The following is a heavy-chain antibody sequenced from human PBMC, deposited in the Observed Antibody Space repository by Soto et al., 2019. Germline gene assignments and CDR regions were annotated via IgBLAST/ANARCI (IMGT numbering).Heavy chain of an antibody. Sequence: GGSLRRSWAASGFSFSSLAMSWVRQAPGKGLEWVSSISGRGVDTLYADSVKGRFTISRDNSRNTLYLQVNSLRAEDTAVYYCAKDQTDVTLFDYWGQGTLVTFSS. J-gene: IGHJ4*02. CDR3: AKDQTDVTLFDY. V-gene: IGHV3-23*01. D-gene: IGHD2-21*02. CDR2: ISGRGVDT. CDR1: GFSFSSLA.